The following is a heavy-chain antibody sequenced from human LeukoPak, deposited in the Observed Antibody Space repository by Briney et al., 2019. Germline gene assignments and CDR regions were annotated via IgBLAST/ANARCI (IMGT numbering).Heavy chain of an antibody. CDR2: ISWNSGSI. CDR1: GFTFDDYA. V-gene: IGHV3-9*01. D-gene: IGHD2-8*01. J-gene: IGHJ6*02. Sequence: GGSLRPSCAASGFTFDDYAMPRGRQAPGKGLEWVSGISWNSGSIGYADSVKGRFTISSDNAKNYLYLKMTSLRAEDTALYYCAKDVGYCTNGVCYMAYYYYGMDVWGQGTTVTVSS. CDR3: AKDVGYCTNGVCYMAYYYYGMDV.